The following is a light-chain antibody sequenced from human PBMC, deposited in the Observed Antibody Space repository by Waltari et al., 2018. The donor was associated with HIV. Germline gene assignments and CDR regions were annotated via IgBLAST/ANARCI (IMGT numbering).Light chain of an antibody. CDR2: EDD. CDR1: ALPKKY. V-gene: IGLV3-10*01. J-gene: IGLJ1*01. CDR3: YSTDNRGGHKRV. Sequence: SYELTQPPSVSVSPGQTARIICSGDALPKKYTYWYQQKSGQAPVLVIYEDDKRPSGIPEGFSGSSAGTTATLTISGAHVEDEADYYCYSTDNRGGHKRVFGNGTTVTVL.